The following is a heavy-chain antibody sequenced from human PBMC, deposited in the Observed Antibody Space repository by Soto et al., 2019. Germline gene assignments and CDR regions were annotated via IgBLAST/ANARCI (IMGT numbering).Heavy chain of an antibody. CDR1: GYTFTSYA. J-gene: IGHJ6*02. CDR3: ARDLAVAGNHGLYYYYYGMDV. V-gene: IGHV1-3*01. CDR2: INAGNGNT. Sequence: GASVKVSCKASGYTFTSYAMHWVRQAPGQRLEWMGWINAGNGNTKYSQKFQGRVTITRDTSASTAYMELSSLRSEDTAVYYCARDLAVAGNHGLYYYYYGMDVWGQGTTVTVSS. D-gene: IGHD6-19*01.